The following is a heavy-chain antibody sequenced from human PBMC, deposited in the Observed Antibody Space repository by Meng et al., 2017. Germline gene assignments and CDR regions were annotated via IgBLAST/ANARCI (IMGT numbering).Heavy chain of an antibody. D-gene: IGHD6-19*01. J-gene: IGHJ4*02. CDR1: GFTFSGHA. CDR2: ISSDGSNK. Sequence: GESLKISCAASGFTFSGHAMHWVRQAPGKGLEWVAIISSDGSNKYYADSVKGRFTLSRDNSKNTVNLQMSSLRAEDTGLYYCARDMVLGTSGWGPDYWVQGTLVTVSS. V-gene: IGHV3-30*04. CDR3: ARDMVLGTSGWGPDY.